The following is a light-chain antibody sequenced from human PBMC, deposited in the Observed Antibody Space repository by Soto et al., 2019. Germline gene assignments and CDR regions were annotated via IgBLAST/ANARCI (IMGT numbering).Light chain of an antibody. J-gene: IGKJ4*01. CDR3: QQYNFWPLT. CDR2: GAS. Sequence: ALTQSPVTLSVSVGERATLSCRASQSVSNNLVWYQQKPGRAPILLISGASTRASGVPARFSGSGSGTEFALTISSLQPEDVGVYYCQQYNFWPLTFGGGTSVEIK. V-gene: IGKV3-15*01. CDR1: QSVSNN.